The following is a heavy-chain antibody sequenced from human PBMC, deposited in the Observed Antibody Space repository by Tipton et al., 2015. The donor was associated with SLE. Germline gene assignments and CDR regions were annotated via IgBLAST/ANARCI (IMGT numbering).Heavy chain of an antibody. CDR2: IYHSGST. Sequence: TLSLTCTVSGGSISSGSYYWSWIRQPAGKGLEWIGSIYHSGSTYYNPSLKSRVTISVDTSRNQFSLKLSSVTAADTAVYYCARTFPYGGFDPWGQGTLVTVSS. D-gene: IGHD4-23*01. CDR1: GGSISSGSYY. V-gene: IGHV4-61*02. CDR3: ARTFPYGGFDP. J-gene: IGHJ5*02.